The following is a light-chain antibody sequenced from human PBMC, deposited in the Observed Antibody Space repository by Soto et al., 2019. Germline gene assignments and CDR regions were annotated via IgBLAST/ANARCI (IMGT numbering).Light chain of an antibody. Sequence: IVLTQSPATLSLSTGERAALSCRASQSVSTSLAWYQHKPGQAPRLLIYDASKRATGIPARFSGSGSGTDFTVTIRSPEPEDFAVYYCQVRDVWPTFGQGTKVDIK. J-gene: IGKJ1*01. V-gene: IGKV3-11*01. CDR2: DAS. CDR3: QVRDVWPT. CDR1: QSVSTS.